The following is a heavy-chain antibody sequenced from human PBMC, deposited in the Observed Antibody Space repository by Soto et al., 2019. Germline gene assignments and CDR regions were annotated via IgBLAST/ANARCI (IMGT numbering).Heavy chain of an antibody. CDR2: ISHDGTNK. J-gene: IGHJ4*02. CDR1: GCTFSNFA. V-gene: IGHV3-30-3*01. CDR3: ARNYYGSSSYLAPFGY. D-gene: IGHD3-10*01. Sequence: PGGSLRLSCAASGCTFSNFAIRWVRQAPGKGLEWVAVISHDGTNKYYADSVKGRFTISRDNSNNTLYLQMNSLRAEDTAVYYCARNYYGSSSYLAPFGYWGQGTLVTVSS.